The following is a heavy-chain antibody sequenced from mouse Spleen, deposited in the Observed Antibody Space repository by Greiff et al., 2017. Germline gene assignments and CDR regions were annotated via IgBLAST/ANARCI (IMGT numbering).Heavy chain of an antibody. D-gene: IGHD1-1*01. J-gene: IGHJ1*01. CDR2: IDPANGNT. CDR3: APHYYGSSGWYFDV. V-gene: IGHV14-3*02. CDR1: GFNIKDTY. Sequence: EVQLVESGAELVKPGASVKLSCTASGFNIKDTYMHWVKQRPEQGLEWIGRIDPANGNTKYDPKFQGKATITADTSSNTAYLQLSSLTSEDTAVYYCAPHYYGSSGWYFDVWGAGTTVTVSS.